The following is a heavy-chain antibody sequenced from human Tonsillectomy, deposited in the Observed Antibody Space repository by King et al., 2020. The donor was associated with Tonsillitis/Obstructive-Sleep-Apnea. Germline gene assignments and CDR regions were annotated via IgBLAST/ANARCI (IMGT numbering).Heavy chain of an antibody. Sequence: VQLVESGAAVKKPGASVKVSCKASGYTFTSYGISWVRQAPGQGLEWMGWISAYNGNTNYAQKLQGRVTMTTDTSTSTAYMELRSLRSDDTAVYYCARDSFSWFGEYRFDPWGQGTLVTVSS. V-gene: IGHV1-18*01. CDR3: ARDSFSWFGEYRFDP. J-gene: IGHJ5*02. CDR2: ISAYNGNT. D-gene: IGHD3-10*01. CDR1: GYTFTSYG.